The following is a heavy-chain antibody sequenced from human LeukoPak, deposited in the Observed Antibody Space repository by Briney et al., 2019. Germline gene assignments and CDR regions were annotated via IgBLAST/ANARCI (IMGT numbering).Heavy chain of an antibody. Sequence: ASVKVSCKASGYTFTGYYMHWVRQAPGQGLEWMGWINPNSGGTNYAQKFQGRVTMTRDTSISTAYMELSRLRSDDTAVYYCARASLLYGSGSLDWGQGTLVTVSS. CDR2: INPNSGGT. CDR3: ARASLLYGSGSLD. D-gene: IGHD3-10*01. J-gene: IGHJ4*02. V-gene: IGHV1-2*02. CDR1: GYTFTGYY.